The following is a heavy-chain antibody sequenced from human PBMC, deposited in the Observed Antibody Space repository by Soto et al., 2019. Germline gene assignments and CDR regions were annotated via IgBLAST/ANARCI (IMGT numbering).Heavy chain of an antibody. Sequence: GGSLRLSCAASGFTFGTYTMNWVRQAPGKGLEWVSSISSSSKSTYYADSVKGRFTISRDKAKNTLYLQMNSLSAEDTAMFYCAKEGGYSFGPGNYYGMDVWGQGTTVTVSS. J-gene: IGHJ6*02. CDR2: ISSSSKST. D-gene: IGHD5-18*01. CDR3: AKEGGYSFGPGNYYGMDV. CDR1: GFTFGTYT. V-gene: IGHV3-21*04.